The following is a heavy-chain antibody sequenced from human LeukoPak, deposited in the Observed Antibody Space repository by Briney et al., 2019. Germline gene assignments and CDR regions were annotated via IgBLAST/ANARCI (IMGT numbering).Heavy chain of an antibody. Sequence: PPETLSLTCTVSGGSISSYYWSWIRQPPGKGLEWIGYIYYSGSTNYNPSLKSRVTISVDTSKNQFSLKLSSVTAADTAVYYCARGGDGYNWDFDYWGQGTLVTVSS. CDR3: ARGGDGYNWDFDY. V-gene: IGHV4-59*01. CDR1: GGSISSYY. J-gene: IGHJ4*02. D-gene: IGHD5-24*01. CDR2: IYYSGST.